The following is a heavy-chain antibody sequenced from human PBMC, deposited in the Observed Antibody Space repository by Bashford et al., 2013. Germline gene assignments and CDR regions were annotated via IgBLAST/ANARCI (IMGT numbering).Heavy chain of an antibody. Sequence: GSRETPPVQPLDSPSVATGCTGSAKLQGRGWCGGLTINSDGSSTSYADSVKGRFTISRDNAKNTLYLQMNSLRAEDTAVYYCAREGYYDSSGQGDYSGQ. V-gene: IGHV3-74*01. D-gene: IGHD3-22*01. CDR2: NSDGSST. J-gene: IGHJ4*02. CDR3: AREGYYDSSGQGDY. CDR1: DSPSVATG.